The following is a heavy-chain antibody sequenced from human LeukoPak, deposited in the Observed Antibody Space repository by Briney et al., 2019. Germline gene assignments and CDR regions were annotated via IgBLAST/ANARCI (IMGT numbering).Heavy chain of an antibody. CDR1: GFTFSTSW. CDR2: INSDGKST. J-gene: IGHJ4*02. V-gene: IGHV3-74*01. Sequence: GGSLRLSCAASGFTFSTSWMHWVRHAPGKGLVWVSRINSDGKSTNYADCGKGRFTNYRDNTKNTLYMQMNSLRAEDTAVYYCVRDMGYYDKVWGQGTLVTVSS. CDR3: VRDMGYYDKV. D-gene: IGHD3-22*01.